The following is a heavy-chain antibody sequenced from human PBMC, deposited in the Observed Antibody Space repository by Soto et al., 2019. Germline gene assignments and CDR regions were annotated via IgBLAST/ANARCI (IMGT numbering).Heavy chain of an antibody. CDR2: ISSRGSFI. Sequence: PGGSLGLSCEVSEFTFSDFYMHWVRQAPGKGLEWVSSISSRGSFIYYADSVKGRFSISRDNAMNSLYLHIDSLRAEDTAVYYCAREQIYRFSPNYLDHWGQGALVTVSS. CDR1: EFTFSDFY. CDR3: AREQIYRFSPNYLDH. D-gene: IGHD3-16*01. V-gene: IGHV3-21*06. J-gene: IGHJ4*02.